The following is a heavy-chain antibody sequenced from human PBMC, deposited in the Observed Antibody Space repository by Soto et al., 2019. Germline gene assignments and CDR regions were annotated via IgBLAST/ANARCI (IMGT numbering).Heavy chain of an antibody. CDR2: IYYSGST. V-gene: IGHV4-31*03. CDR1: GGSISSGGYY. D-gene: IGHD4-4*01. Sequence: SETLSLTCTVSGGSISSGGYYWSWIRQHPGKGLEWIGYIYYSGSTYYNPSLKSRVTISVDTSKNQFSLKLSSVTAADTAVYYCARRAVTTVEAYYYYYYGLDVWGQGTTVT. CDR3: ARRAVTTVEAYYYYYYGLDV. J-gene: IGHJ6*02.